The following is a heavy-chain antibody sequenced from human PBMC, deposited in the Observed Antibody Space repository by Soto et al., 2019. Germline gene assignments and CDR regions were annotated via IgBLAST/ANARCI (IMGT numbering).Heavy chain of an antibody. J-gene: IGHJ4*02. Sequence: GGSLRLSCAASGFTFSSYGMHWVRQAPGKGLEWVAVISYDGSNKYYADSVKGRFTISRDNSKNTLYLQMNSLRAEDTAVYYCAKDASTVTNFFDYWGQGTLVTVSS. CDR3: AKDASTVTNFFDY. D-gene: IGHD4-17*01. CDR1: GFTFSSYG. CDR2: ISYDGSNK. V-gene: IGHV3-30*18.